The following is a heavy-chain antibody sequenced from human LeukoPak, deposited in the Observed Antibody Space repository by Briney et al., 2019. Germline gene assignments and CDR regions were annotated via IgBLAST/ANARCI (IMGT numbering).Heavy chain of an antibody. V-gene: IGHV3-23*01. D-gene: IGHD1-1*01. J-gene: IGHJ4*02. CDR1: GCTFSSYA. CDR3: AKGLTWDGTSGSD. Sequence: PGGSLTLSCAASGCTFSSYAMRGVRQAPGKGLEWVSAIVGSGGKWYYAGSVKGRFTISIDNFKSTLYLQMNSLRAEDTAVYYCAKGLTWDGTSGSDWGQGKRVTVSA. CDR2: IVGSGGKW.